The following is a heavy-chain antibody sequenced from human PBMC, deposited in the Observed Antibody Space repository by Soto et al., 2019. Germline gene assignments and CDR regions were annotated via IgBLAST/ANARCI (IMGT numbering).Heavy chain of an antibody. V-gene: IGHV3-33*01. Sequence: PGGSLRLSCAASGFTFSSYGMHWVRQAPGKGLEWVAVIWYDGSNKYYADSVKGRFTISRDNSKNTLYLQMNSLRAEDTAVYYCARGAIAAAGMGDYYYYGMDVWGQRTTVTVSS. CDR3: ARGAIAAAGMGDYYYYGMDV. CDR2: IWYDGSNK. CDR1: GFTFSSYG. J-gene: IGHJ6*02. D-gene: IGHD6-13*01.